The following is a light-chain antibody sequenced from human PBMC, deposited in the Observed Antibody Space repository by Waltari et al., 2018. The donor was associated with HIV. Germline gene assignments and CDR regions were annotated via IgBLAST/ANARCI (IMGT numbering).Light chain of an antibody. CDR2: EVT. Sequence: QSALTQPASVSGSPGQSITISCTGTSSDIGGYNFVSWYQQHPGRAPRLMIYEVTSRPSGVSNRFPGSRSGNTASLTISGLQAEDEADYYCSSYTSSATGVLFGGGTTLTVL. CDR1: SSDIGGYNF. CDR3: SSYTSSATGVL. J-gene: IGLJ2*01. V-gene: IGLV2-14*01.